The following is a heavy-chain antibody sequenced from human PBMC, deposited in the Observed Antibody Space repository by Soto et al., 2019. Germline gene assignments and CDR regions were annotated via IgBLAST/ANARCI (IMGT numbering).Heavy chain of an antibody. Sequence: QVQLVQSGAEEKKPGASVKVSCKASGYTFTSYAMHWVRQAPGQRLEWMGWINAGNGNTKYSQKFQGRVTTTGDTSASTASMELSSLRSEDTAVYYCASGANDFINFDWYFELWGRGTLVTVSS. V-gene: IGHV1-3*05. CDR2: INAGNGNT. CDR1: GYTFTSYA. D-gene: IGHD4-4*01. J-gene: IGHJ2*01. CDR3: ASGANDFINFDWYFEL.